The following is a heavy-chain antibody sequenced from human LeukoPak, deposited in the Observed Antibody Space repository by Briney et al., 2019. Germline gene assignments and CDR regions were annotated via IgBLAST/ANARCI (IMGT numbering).Heavy chain of an antibody. CDR3: ASVLDCSSTSCPLGY. CDR1: GYTFTSYD. D-gene: IGHD2-2*01. CDR2: MNPNSGNT. Sequence: GASVKVSCKASGYTFTSYDINWVRQATGQGLEWMGWMNPNSGNTGYAQKFQGRVTITRNTSISTAYMELSSLRSEDTAVYYCASVLDCSSTSCPLGYWGQGTLVTVSS. J-gene: IGHJ4*02. V-gene: IGHV1-8*03.